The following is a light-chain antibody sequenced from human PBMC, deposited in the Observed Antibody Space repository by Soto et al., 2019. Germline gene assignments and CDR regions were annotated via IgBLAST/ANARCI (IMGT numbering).Light chain of an antibody. CDR2: GNT. CDR3: QSYDNTLSGPIYV. Sequence: QSVLTQPPSVSGALGQRVTISCTGITSNIGAGYDVHWYQLLPGRAPKLLIYGNTNRPSGVPDRFSGSKSATSASLAITGLQAEDEAIYYCQSYDNTLSGPIYVFGTGTKGTVL. J-gene: IGLJ1*01. V-gene: IGLV1-40*01. CDR1: TSNIGAGYD.